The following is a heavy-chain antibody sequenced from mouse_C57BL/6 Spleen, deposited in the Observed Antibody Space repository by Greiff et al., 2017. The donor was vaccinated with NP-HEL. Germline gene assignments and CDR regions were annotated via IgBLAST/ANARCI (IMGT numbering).Heavy chain of an antibody. V-gene: IGHV1-50*01. D-gene: IGHD2-2*01. CDR1: VYTFTSYW. CDR3: ARNGGYDAGVDY. CDR2: IDPSDSYT. Sequence: QVQLQQPGAELVKPGASVKLSCKASVYTFTSYWMQWVKQRPGQGLEWIGEIDPSDSYTNYNQKFKGKATLTVDASSSTAYMQLSSLTSEDSAVYYCARNGGYDAGVDYWGQGTTLTVSS. J-gene: IGHJ2*01.